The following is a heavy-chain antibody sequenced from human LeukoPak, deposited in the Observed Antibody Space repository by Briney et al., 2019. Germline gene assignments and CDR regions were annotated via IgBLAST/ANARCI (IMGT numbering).Heavy chain of an antibody. Sequence: GGSLRLSCSASGFTFSRCAMHWVRQGPGKGLEYVSGINDYGSRTHYGDSAKGRFIISRDDSRNTVFLHMNSLRGDDTALYYCVKALVGGNPFDYWAKGFWVTVSS. CDR3: VKALVGGNPFDY. CDR2: INDYGSRT. J-gene: IGHJ4*02. CDR1: GFTFSRCA. D-gene: IGHD3-10*01. V-gene: IGHV3-64D*09.